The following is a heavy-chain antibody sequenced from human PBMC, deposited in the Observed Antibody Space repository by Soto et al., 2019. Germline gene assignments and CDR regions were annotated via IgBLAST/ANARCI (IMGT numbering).Heavy chain of an antibody. V-gene: IGHV1-69*01. CDR3: ARDHRCSSTGCKFLYYYGMDV. CDR1: GGTFSSYA. J-gene: IGHJ6*02. Sequence: QVQLVQSGAEVKKPGSSVKVSCKASGGTFSSYAISWVRQAPGQGLEWMGGIIPIFGTANYAQKFQGRVTITADESTSTAYMELSSLRSEGTAVYYCARDHRCSSTGCKFLYYYGMDVWGQGTTVTVSS. D-gene: IGHD2-2*01. CDR2: IIPIFGTA.